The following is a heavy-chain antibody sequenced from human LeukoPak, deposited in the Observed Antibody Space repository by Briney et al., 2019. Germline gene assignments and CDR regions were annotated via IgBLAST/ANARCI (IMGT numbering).Heavy chain of an antibody. CDR3: AASIAAASRRGVFDI. D-gene: IGHD6-13*01. J-gene: IGHJ3*02. Sequence: PSETLSLTCAVYGGSFSGYYWSWIRQPPGKGLEWIGEINHSGSTNYNPSLKSRVTISVDTSKNQFSLRLSSVTAADTAVFYCAASIAAASRRGVFDIWGQGTMVTVSS. V-gene: IGHV4-34*01. CDR2: INHSGST. CDR1: GGSFSGYY.